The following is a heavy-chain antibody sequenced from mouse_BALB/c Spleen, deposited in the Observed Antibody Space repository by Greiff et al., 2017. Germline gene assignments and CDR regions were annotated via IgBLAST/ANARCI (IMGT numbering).Heavy chain of an antibody. J-gene: IGHJ3*01. CDR3: ARDSSGYRFAY. V-gene: IGHV1-80*01. CDR1: GYAFSSYW. CDR2: IYPGDGDT. D-gene: IGHD3-2*01. Sequence: LVESGAELVRPGSSVKISCKASGYAFSSYWMNWVKQRPGQGLEWIGQIYPGDGDTNYNGKFKGKATLTADKSSSTAYMQLSSLTSEDSAVYFCARDSSGYRFAYWGQGTLVTVSA.